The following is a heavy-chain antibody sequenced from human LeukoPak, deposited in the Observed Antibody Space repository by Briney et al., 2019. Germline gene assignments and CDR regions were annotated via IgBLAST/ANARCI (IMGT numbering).Heavy chain of an antibody. CDR3: ASYDSSGYTPDY. J-gene: IGHJ4*02. D-gene: IGHD3-22*01. Sequence: SVKVSCKASGGTFSSYAISWVRQAPGQGLEWMGGIIPIFGTANYAQKFQGRVTITADESTSTAYMELSSLRSEDTAVYYCASYDSSGYTPDYWGQGTLVTVSS. CDR2: IIPIFGTA. V-gene: IGHV1-69*13. CDR1: GGTFSSYA.